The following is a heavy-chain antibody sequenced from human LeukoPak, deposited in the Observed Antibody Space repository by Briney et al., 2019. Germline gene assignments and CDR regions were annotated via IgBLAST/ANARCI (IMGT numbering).Heavy chain of an antibody. D-gene: IGHD2-8*01. Sequence: GASVKVSCKASGGTFSSYAISWVRQAPGQGLEWMGGIIPIFGTANYAQKFQGRVTITADESTSTAYMELSSLRSEDTAVYYCASFFCTSGLCYYLDYWGQGTLVTVSS. CDR1: GGTFSSYA. V-gene: IGHV1-69*13. CDR3: ASFFCTSGLCYYLDY. CDR2: IIPIFGTA. J-gene: IGHJ4*02.